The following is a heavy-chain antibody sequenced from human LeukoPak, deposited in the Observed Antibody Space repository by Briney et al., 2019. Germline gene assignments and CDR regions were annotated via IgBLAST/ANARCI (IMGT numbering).Heavy chain of an antibody. CDR2: TSSRSSAI. Sequence: PGGSLRLSCAASGFTLSDYHINWVRQAPGKGLEWISYTSSRSSAIYYADSVKGRFAISRDTAKDSVYLHMSSLRAEDTAVYYCARDRPNWAIDYWGQGTLVTVSS. CDR3: ARDRPNWAIDY. V-gene: IGHV3-48*01. CDR1: GFTLSDYH. D-gene: IGHD7-27*01. J-gene: IGHJ4*02.